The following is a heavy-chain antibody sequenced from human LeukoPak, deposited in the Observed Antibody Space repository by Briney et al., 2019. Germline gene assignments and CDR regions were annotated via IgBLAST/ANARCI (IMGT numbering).Heavy chain of an antibody. D-gene: IGHD4-17*01. Sequence: SETLSLTCAVYGGSFSGYYWSWIRQPPGKGLEWIGEINHSGSTNYNPSLKSRVTISVDTSKNQFSLKLSSVTAADTAVYYCARYGLRYYYYGVDVWGQGTTVTVPS. V-gene: IGHV4-34*01. CDR3: ARYGLRYYYYGVDV. J-gene: IGHJ6*02. CDR1: GGSFSGYY. CDR2: INHSGST.